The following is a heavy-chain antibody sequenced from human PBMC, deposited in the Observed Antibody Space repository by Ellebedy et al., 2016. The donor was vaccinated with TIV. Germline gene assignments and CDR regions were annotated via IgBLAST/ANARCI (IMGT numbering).Heavy chain of an antibody. V-gene: IGHV1-46*01. D-gene: IGHD6-19*01. CDR3: AVSAFDY. CDR1: GYTFTTSG. J-gene: IGHJ4*02. Sequence: ASVKVSXXASGYTFTTSGISWVRQAPGQGLEWMGIINPSGNSTSYIQKFQGRVTMTWDTSTSTAHMELSSLTSEDTAIYYCAVSAFDYWGQGTLVAVSS. CDR2: INPSGNST.